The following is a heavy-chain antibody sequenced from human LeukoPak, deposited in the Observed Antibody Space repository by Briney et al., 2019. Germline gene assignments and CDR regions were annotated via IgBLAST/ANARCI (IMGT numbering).Heavy chain of an antibody. Sequence: GASVKVSCKASGYTFTIYSMHWARQAPGQSLEWMGWINAGSGKTKYSQKFQGRVTITRDTSASTAYLELSSLISEDAAVYYCARDRHSSAWPGPYYYYSMDVWGQGTTVTVSS. CDR2: INAGSGKT. CDR1: GYTFTIYS. V-gene: IGHV1-3*01. CDR3: ARDRHSSAWPGPYYYYSMDV. J-gene: IGHJ6*02. D-gene: IGHD6-19*01.